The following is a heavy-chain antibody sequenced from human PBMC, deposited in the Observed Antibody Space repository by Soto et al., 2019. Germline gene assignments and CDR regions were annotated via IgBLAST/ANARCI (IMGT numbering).Heavy chain of an antibody. CDR3: ARDNDRLQLGGNYYYILDV. Sequence: QVHLVQSGAEVKEPGSSVKVSCKASGGTFSSYAISWLRQAPGHGLEWMGGIIPLFRTPDYAQKFQGRVTITADESTSTAYMELSSLRSEDTAVYYCARDNDRLQLGGNYYYILDVWGQGTTVTVSS. V-gene: IGHV1-69*12. J-gene: IGHJ6*02. D-gene: IGHD4-4*01. CDR1: GGTFSSYA. CDR2: IIPLFRTP.